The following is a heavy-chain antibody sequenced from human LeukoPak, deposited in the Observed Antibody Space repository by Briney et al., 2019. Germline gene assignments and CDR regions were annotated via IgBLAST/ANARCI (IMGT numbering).Heavy chain of an antibody. CDR2: IIPILGIA. V-gene: IGHV1-69*04. D-gene: IGHD3-10*01. CDR3: ARATYYYGSGSAD. Sequence: SVKVSCKASGGTFSSYAISWVRQAPGRGLEWMGRIIPILGIANYAQKFQGRVTITADKSTSTAYMELSSLRSEDTAVYYCARATYYYGSGSADWGQGTLVTVSS. J-gene: IGHJ4*02. CDR1: GGTFSSYA.